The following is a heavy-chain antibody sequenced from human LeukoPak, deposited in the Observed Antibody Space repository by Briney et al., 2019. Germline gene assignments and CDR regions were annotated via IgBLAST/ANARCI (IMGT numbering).Heavy chain of an antibody. D-gene: IGHD2-21*02. CDR3: ARAPYEVGTAMGPFDF. V-gene: IGHV4-39*07. J-gene: IGHJ4*02. CDR1: GGSIRSGSFY. CDR2: IYYSGST. Sequence: SETLSLTCTVSGGSIRSGSFYWGWIRQPPGEGLEWIGSIYYSGSTHYNPAHKSRVTISVDTSKIQFSLKLSSVTAADTAIYYCARAPYEVGTAMGPFDFWGQGTLVTVSS.